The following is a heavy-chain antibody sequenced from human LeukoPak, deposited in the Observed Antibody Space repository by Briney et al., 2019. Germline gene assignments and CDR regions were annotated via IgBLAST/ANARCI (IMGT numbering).Heavy chain of an antibody. J-gene: IGHJ6*02. CDR1: GYTFTSYG. CDR2: ISAYNGNT. CDR3: ARDWSGWSFLYYYYGMDV. V-gene: IGHV1-18*01. D-gene: IGHD6-19*01. Sequence: ASVKVSCKASGYTFTSYGISWVRQAPGQGLEWMGWISAYNGNTNYAQKLQGRVTMTTDTSRSTAYMELRSLRSDDTAVYYCARDWSGWSFLYYYYGMDVWGRGTTVTVSS.